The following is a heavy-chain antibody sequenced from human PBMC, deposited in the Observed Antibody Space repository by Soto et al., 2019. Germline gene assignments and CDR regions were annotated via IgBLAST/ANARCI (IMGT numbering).Heavy chain of an antibody. J-gene: IGHJ6*02. CDR3: ASSPRGYCSSTSCRELGDYYGMDV. CDR2: IYPGDSDT. D-gene: IGHD2-2*01. Sequence: GESLKISCKGSGYSFKGHWIGWVRQMPGKGLEWKGIIYPGDSDTRYSPSFQGQVTMSADKSTNTAYLEWCSLKASDPAMYYCASSPRGYCSSTSCRELGDYYGMDVWGQGTTVTVSS. V-gene: IGHV5-51*01. CDR1: GYSFKGHW.